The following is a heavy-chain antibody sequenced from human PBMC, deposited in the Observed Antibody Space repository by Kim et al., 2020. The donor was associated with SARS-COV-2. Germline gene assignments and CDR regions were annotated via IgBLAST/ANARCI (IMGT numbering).Heavy chain of an antibody. CDR2: ISYDGSNK. Sequence: GGSLRLSCAASGFTFSSYGMHWVRQAPGKGLEWVAVISYDGSNKYYADSVKGRFTISRDNSKNTLYLQMNSLRAEDTAVYYCAKEGDVDIVATTDYYYYGMDVWGQGTTVTVSS. CDR1: GFTFSSYG. D-gene: IGHD5-12*01. V-gene: IGHV3-30*18. J-gene: IGHJ6*02. CDR3: AKEGDVDIVATTDYYYYGMDV.